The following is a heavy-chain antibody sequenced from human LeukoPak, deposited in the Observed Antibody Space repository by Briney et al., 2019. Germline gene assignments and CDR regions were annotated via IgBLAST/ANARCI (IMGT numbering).Heavy chain of an antibody. V-gene: IGHV3-23*01. J-gene: IGHJ4*02. Sequence: GALRLSCAASGFTFSSYAMSWVRQAPGKGLEWVSAISGSGGSTYYADSVKGRFTISRDNSKNTLYLQMNSLRAEDTAVYYCAKGIIAVEVGYFDYWGQGTLVTVSS. CDR3: AKGIIAVEVGYFDY. CDR1: GFTFSSYA. CDR2: ISGSGGST. D-gene: IGHD6-19*01.